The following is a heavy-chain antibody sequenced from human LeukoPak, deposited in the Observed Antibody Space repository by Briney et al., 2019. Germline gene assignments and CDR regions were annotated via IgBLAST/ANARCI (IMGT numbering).Heavy chain of an antibody. CDR3: AAAAGHFDI. Sequence: GRSLRLSCAASGFTFSSYAMHWVRQAPGKGLEWVAVISYDGSNKYYADSVKGRFTISRDNSKNTLYLQMNSLRAEDTAVYYCAAAAGHFDIWGQGTMVTVSS. V-gene: IGHV3-30-3*01. CDR2: ISYDGSNK. J-gene: IGHJ3*02. CDR1: GFTFSSYA. D-gene: IGHD6-13*01.